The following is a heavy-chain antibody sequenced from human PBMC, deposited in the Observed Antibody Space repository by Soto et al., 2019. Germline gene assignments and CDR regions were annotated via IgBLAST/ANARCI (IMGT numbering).Heavy chain of an antibody. CDR1: GYKFATYW. CDR2: IYPGDSRT. CDR3: AGAYWNNRFDV. J-gene: IGHJ6*02. V-gene: IGHV5-51*01. D-gene: IGHD1-1*01. Sequence: GESLKISCKGSGYKFATYWIAWVRQMPGKGLEWMGIIYPGDSRTTYSPSFSDQVTISADTSISTVYLQWSSLKASDTAMYYCAGAYWNNRFDVWAQGTTVTASS.